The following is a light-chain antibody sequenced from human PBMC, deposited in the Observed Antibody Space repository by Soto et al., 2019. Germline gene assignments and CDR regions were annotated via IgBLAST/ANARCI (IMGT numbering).Light chain of an antibody. V-gene: IGKV3-11*01. CDR1: QSVGTS. CDR2: DAS. Sequence: DIILTQSPATLSLSPGERATLSCRASQSVGTSLAWFQQRPGQAPRLLLSDASTRATGIPARFSGSGSGTDFTLAISSLQPEDVAVYYCQQRTNWPPRDTFGQGTKLELK. CDR3: QQRTNWPPRDT. J-gene: IGKJ2*01.